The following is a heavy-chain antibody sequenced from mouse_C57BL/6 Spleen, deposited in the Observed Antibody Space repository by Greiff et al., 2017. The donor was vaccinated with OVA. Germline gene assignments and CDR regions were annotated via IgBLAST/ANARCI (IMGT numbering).Heavy chain of an antibody. CDR3: ARKSPNWEVYFDY. CDR1: GFSLTSYG. V-gene: IGHV2-2*01. CDR2: IWSGGST. Sequence: QVQLQQSGPGLVQPSQSLSITCTVSGFSLTSYGVHWVRQSPGKGLEWLGVIWSGGSTDYNAAFISRLSISKDNSKSQVFFKMTSLQADDTAIYYCARKSPNWEVYFDYWGQGTTLTVSS. D-gene: IGHD4-1*01. J-gene: IGHJ2*01.